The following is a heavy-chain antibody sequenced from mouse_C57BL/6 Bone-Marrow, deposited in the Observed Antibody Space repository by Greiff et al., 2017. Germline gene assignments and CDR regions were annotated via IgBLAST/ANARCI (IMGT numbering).Heavy chain of an antibody. CDR3: ARYVYYFDY. Sequence: QVQLQQSGAELARPGASVQLSCKASGYTFTSYGISWVKQRTGQGLEWIGEIYPRSGNTYYNEKFKGKATLTADKSSSTAYMELRSLTSEDTAVYFCARYVYYFDYWGQGTTLTVAS. J-gene: IGHJ2*01. CDR2: IYPRSGNT. V-gene: IGHV1-81*01. CDR1: GYTFTSYG.